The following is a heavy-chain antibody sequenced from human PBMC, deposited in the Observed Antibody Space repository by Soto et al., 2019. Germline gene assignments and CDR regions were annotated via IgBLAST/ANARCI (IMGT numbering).Heavy chain of an antibody. CDR3: ARAPDCGEGSCYRHFDL. CDR2: ISGSGDVI. D-gene: IGHD2-15*01. V-gene: IGHV3-11*01. J-gene: IGHJ4*02. Sequence: GGSLRLSCAASASKFSDYYMSWVRQAPGKGLEWVSYISGSGDVIYYADSVKGRFTISRDNDKKSVHLQMDTLRAEDTALYYCARAPDCGEGSCYRHFDLWGQGTRVTVSS. CDR1: ASKFSDYY.